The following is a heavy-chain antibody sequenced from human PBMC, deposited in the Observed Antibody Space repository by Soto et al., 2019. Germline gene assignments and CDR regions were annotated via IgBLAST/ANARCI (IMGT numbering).Heavy chain of an antibody. D-gene: IGHD2-21*01. CDR1: GYDFISYG. V-gene: IGHV1-18*01. CDR3: ARGRIVASIHDAFEI. J-gene: IGHJ3*02. Sequence: QGQLLQSGDEVKKPGASVRVSCRASGYDFISYGISWVRQAPGQGLEWVSWISAYNGKRDTAQKFQGRVTMTLDTSTDTAHMELGDLTSADTAVYYCARGRIVASIHDAFEIWGQGTRVAVSS. CDR2: ISAYNGKR.